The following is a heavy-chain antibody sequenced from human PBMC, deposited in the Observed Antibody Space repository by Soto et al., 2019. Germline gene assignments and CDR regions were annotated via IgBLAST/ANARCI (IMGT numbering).Heavy chain of an antibody. V-gene: IGHV4-31*03. CDR1: GGSISSGGYY. J-gene: IGHJ4*02. Sequence: QVQLQESGPGLVKPSQTLSLTCTVSGGSISSGGYYWSWIRQHPGKGLEWIGYIYYSGSTYYNPSLQSRATISVDTSKNRFSLKLSSVTAADTAVYYCARGDGDDSSGFFDYWGQGTLVTVSS. CDR3: ARGDGDDSSGFFDY. D-gene: IGHD3-22*01. CDR2: IYYSGST.